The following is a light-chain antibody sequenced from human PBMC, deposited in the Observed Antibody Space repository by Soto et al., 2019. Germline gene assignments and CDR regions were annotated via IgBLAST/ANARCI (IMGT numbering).Light chain of an antibody. CDR3: SSFTNTTTLVL. CDR2: EVS. Sequence: ALTQPASVSGSPGQSITISCNGTSSDIGGFNYVSWYQQHPGKAPTLIIYEVSNRPSGISHRFSGSKSGDTASLTISGLQAEDEADYYCSSFTNTTTLVLFGGGTQLTVL. J-gene: IGLJ2*01. V-gene: IGLV2-14*03. CDR1: SSDIGGFNY.